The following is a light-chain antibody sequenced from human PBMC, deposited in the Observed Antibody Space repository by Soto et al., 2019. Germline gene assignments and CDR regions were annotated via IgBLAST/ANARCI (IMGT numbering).Light chain of an antibody. CDR1: STDVGSYHL. Sequence: QSALTQPASVSGSPGQSITISCTGTSTDVGSYHLVSWYQQHPGKAPKLMIYEVTKRPSGVSNRFSGSKSGNTASLTISGLQAEDEADYYCCSYAGSSTDVFGTGTKLTVL. J-gene: IGLJ1*01. CDR3: CSYAGSSTDV. V-gene: IGLV2-23*02. CDR2: EVT.